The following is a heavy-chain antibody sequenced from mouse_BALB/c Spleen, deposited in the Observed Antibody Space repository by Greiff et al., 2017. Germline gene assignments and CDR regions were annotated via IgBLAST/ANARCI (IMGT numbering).Heavy chain of an antibody. D-gene: IGHD1-1*01. CDR2: IDPENGDT. CDR1: GFNITDYS. CDR3: NAYYGSSYGGNY. V-gene: IGHV14-4*02. J-gene: IGHJ2*01. Sequence: VQLQQSGAELVRSGASVKLSCTASGFNITDYSMYWVKQRPEQGLEWIGWIDPENGDTDYAPKFQGKATMTADTSSNKAYLQLSSLTSEDTAVYYCNAYYGSSYGGNYWGQGTTLTVSS.